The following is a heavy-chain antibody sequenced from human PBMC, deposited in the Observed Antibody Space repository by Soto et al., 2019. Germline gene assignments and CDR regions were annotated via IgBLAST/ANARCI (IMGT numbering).Heavy chain of an antibody. J-gene: IGHJ4*02. CDR2: INHSGST. Sequence: LSLTCAVYGGSFSGYYWSWIRQPPGKGLEWIGEINHSGSTNYNPSLKSRVTISVDTSKNQFSLKLSSVTAADTAVYYCARDGSKWKLGYWGQGTLVTVSS. CDR1: GGSFSGYY. D-gene: IGHD1-20*01. V-gene: IGHV4-34*01. CDR3: ARDGSKWKLGY.